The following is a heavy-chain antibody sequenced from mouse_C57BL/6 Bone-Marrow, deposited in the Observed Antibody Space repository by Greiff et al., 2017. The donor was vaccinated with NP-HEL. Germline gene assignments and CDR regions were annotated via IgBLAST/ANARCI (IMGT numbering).Heavy chain of an antibody. V-gene: IGHV1-18*01. J-gene: IGHJ1*03. Sequence: EVQLQQSGPELVKPGASVKIPCKASGYTFTDYNMDWVKQSHGKSLEWIGDINPNNGGTIYNQKFKGKATLTVDKSSSTAYMELRSLTSEDTAVYYCAREDYGTSGWYFDVWGTGTTVTVSS. CDR3: AREDYGTSGWYFDV. CDR2: INPNNGGT. D-gene: IGHD1-1*01. CDR1: GYTFTDYN.